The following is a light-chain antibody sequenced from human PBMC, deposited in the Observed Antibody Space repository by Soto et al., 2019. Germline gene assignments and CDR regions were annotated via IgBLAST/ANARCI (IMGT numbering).Light chain of an antibody. CDR2: DVS. CDR1: SSDVGGYNY. Sequence: ALTQPASVSGSPGQSITISCTGTSSDVGGYNYVSWYQQHPGKAPKLMIYDVSNRPSGVSNRFSGSKSGNTASLTISGLQAEDEADYYGSSYTSSSTYVFGTGTKVTVL. V-gene: IGLV2-14*01. J-gene: IGLJ1*01. CDR3: SSYTSSSTYV.